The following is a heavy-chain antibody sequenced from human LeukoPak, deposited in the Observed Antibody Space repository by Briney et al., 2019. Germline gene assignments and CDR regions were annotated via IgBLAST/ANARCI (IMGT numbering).Heavy chain of an antibody. CDR3: ARETYSSGWSYFDY. CDR2: ISAYNGNT. V-gene: IGHV1-18*01. CDR1: GGTFSSYA. J-gene: IGHJ4*02. D-gene: IGHD6-19*01. Sequence: ASVKVSCKASGGTFSSYAISWMRQAPGQGLEWMGWISAYNGNTNYAQKFQGRVTLTTDTSTSTAYMELRSLRSDDTAVYYCARETYSSGWSYFDYWGQGTLVAVSS.